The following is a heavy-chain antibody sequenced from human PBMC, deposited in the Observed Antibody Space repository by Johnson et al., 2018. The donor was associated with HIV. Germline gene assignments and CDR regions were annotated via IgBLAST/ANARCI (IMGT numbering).Heavy chain of an antibody. CDR1: GFTVSSNY. CDR2: ISYDGSNK. J-gene: IGHJ3*02. Sequence: QVQLVESGGGSIQPGGSLRLSCAASGFTVSSNYMSWVRQAPGKGLEWVAVISYDGSNKKYADSVKGRFTISRDNSKNTLYLQMNSLRAADTAVYYWARDLSGNYGDAFDIWGQGTMVTVSS. CDR3: ARDLSGNYGDAFDI. D-gene: IGHD1-26*01. V-gene: IGHV3-30*03.